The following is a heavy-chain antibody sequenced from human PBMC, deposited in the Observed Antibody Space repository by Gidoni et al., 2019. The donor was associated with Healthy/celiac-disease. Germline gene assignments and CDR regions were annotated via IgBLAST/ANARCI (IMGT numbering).Heavy chain of an antibody. D-gene: IGHD4-17*01. J-gene: IGHJ1*01. V-gene: IGHV3-30*18. Sequence: QVQLVEVGGGVVQSGRSPRLSRSAPGVPFRCYCLHWVRQAPGKGPECVAVISYDGRKKYCADSVKGRFTNSRDNSKNTMYLQMNSLKAEDTAVDYCAKPRGDYIRIVVHQEYFQHWGQGTLVTVSS. CDR3: AKPRGDYIRIVVHQEYFQH. CDR2: ISYDGRKK. CDR1: GVPFRCYC.